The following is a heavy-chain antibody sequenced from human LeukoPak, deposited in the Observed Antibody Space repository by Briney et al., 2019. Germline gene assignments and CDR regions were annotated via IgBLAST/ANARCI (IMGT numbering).Heavy chain of an antibody. Sequence: GASVKVSCKASGGTFSSYAISWVRQAPGQGLGWMGGIIPIFGTANYAQKFQGRVTITTDESTSTAYMELSSLRSEDTAVYYCATDLVLWGAFDIWGQGTMVTVSS. CDR3: ATDLVLWGAFDI. CDR2: IIPIFGTA. D-gene: IGHD1-26*01. J-gene: IGHJ3*02. CDR1: GGTFSSYA. V-gene: IGHV1-69*05.